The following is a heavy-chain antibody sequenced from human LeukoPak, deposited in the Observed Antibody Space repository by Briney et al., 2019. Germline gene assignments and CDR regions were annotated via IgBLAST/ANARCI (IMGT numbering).Heavy chain of an antibody. CDR2: MNPNSGNT. V-gene: IGHV1-8*03. Sequence: ASVKVSCKASGYIFTSYAMNWVRQATGQGLEWMGWMNPNSGNTGYAQKFQGRVTITRNTSISTAYMELSSLRSEDTAVYYCARVWFGELSPHYWGQGTLVTVSS. CDR3: ARVWFGELSPHY. CDR1: GYIFTSYA. J-gene: IGHJ4*02. D-gene: IGHD3-10*01.